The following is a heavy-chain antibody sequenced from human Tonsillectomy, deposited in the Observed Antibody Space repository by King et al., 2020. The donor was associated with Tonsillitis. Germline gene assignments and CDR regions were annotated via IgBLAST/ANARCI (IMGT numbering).Heavy chain of an antibody. CDR1: GYSFTSYW. CDR3: PRPIPGAGTYYSYYGMDV. CDR2: IDPSDSYT. J-gene: IGHJ6*02. V-gene: IGHV5-10-1*03. D-gene: IGHD6-19*01. Sequence: QLVQSGAEVKEAGESLRISCKGSGYSFTSYWISWVRQMPGKGLEWMGRIDPSDSYTNYSPSFQGHVTISADKSISTAYLQWSSLKATDTAIYYCPRPIPGAGTYYSYYGMDVWGQGTTVTVSS.